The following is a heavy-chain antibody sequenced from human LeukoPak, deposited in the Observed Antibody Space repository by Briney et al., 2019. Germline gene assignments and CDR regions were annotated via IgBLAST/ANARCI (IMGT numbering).Heavy chain of an antibody. D-gene: IGHD3-22*01. CDR1: GFTFSSYW. Sequence: GGSLRLSCAASGFTFSSYWMHWVRQAPGKGLVWVSRINSDGSSTSYADSVKGRSTISRDNAKNTLYLQMNSLRAEDTAVYYCARAKGYSRRAFDIWGQGTMVTVSS. CDR2: INSDGSST. J-gene: IGHJ3*02. CDR3: ARAKGYSRRAFDI. V-gene: IGHV3-74*01.